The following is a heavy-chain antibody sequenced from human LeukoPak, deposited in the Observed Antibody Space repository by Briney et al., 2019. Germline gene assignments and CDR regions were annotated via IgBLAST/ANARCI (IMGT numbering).Heavy chain of an antibody. V-gene: IGHV1-8*01. J-gene: IGHJ3*02. D-gene: IGHD3-22*01. CDR1: GCTFTSHD. CDR3: ACSSAYYYDSSGGAFDI. Sequence: GASVKVSCKASGCTFTSHDINWVRQATGQGLEWMGWMNPNSGNTGYAQKFQGRVTMTRNTSISTAYMELSSLRSEDTAVYYCACSSAYYYDSSGGAFDIWGQGTMVTVSS. CDR2: MNPNSGNT.